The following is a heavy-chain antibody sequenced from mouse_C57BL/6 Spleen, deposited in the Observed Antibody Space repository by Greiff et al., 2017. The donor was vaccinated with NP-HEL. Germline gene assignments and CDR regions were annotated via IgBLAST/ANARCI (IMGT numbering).Heavy chain of an antibody. CDR3: ARWEDGYYAMDY. CDR1: GYSFTGYY. Sequence: EVQLQQSGPELVKPGASVKISCKASGYSFTGYYMNWVKQSPEKSLEWIGEINPSTGGTTYNQKFKAKATLTVDKSSSTAYMQLKSLTSEDSAVYYCARWEDGYYAMDYWGQGTSVTVSS. CDR2: INPSTGGT. J-gene: IGHJ4*01. V-gene: IGHV1-42*01. D-gene: IGHD2-3*01.